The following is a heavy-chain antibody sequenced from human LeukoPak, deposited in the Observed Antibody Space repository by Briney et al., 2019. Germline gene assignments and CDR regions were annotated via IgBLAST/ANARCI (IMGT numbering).Heavy chain of an antibody. J-gene: IGHJ3*02. D-gene: IGHD3-22*01. CDR1: GFTFSSYA. V-gene: IGHV3-23*01. CDR2: ISGSGGST. CDR3: AKVSRVVVILGAFDI. Sequence: GGSLRLACAASGFTFSSYAMSWVRQAPGKGLEWVSAISGSGGSTYYADSVKGRFTISRDNSKNTLYLQMNSLRAEDTAVYYCAKVSRVVVILGAFDIWGQGTMVTVSS.